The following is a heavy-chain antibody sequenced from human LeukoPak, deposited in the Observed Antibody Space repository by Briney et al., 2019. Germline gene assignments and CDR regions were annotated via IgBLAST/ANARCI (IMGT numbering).Heavy chain of an antibody. Sequence: PSETLSLTCTVSGGSISSSSYYWGWIRQPAGKGLEWIGRIYTSGSTNYNPSLQSRVTMSVDTSKNQFSLKLSSVTAADTAVYYCARGHTTYYYYGMDVWGQGTTVTVSS. CDR3: ARGHTTYYYYGMDV. V-gene: IGHV4-61*02. CDR2: IYTSGST. CDR1: GGSISSSSYY. D-gene: IGHD1-14*01. J-gene: IGHJ6*02.